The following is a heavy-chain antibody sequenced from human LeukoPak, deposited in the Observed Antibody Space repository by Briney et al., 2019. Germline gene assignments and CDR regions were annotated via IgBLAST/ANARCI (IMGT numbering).Heavy chain of an antibody. J-gene: IGHJ3*02. CDR3: ARGLPNDYGDYDAFDI. V-gene: IGHV4-34*01. Sequence: SETLSLTCAVYGGSFSGYYWSWIRQPPGKGLEWIGEINHSGSTNYNPSLKSRVTISVDTSKNQFSLKLSSVTAADTAVYYCARGLPNDYGDYDAFDIWGHGTMVTVSS. D-gene: IGHD4-17*01. CDR1: GGSFSGYY. CDR2: INHSGST.